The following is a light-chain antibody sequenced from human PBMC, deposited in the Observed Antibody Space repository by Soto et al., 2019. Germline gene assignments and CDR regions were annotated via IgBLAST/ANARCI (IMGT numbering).Light chain of an antibody. V-gene: IGKV1-5*03. Sequence: DIQMTQSPSTLSASVGDRVTITCRASQSITTWLAWYQQKPGKVPKLLIYKANNLQSGVPSRFSGSGSGTEFSLTISSLQPDDFATYYCQQYNDYQYIFGQGTKLEIK. CDR3: QQYNDYQYI. CDR2: KAN. CDR1: QSITTW. J-gene: IGKJ2*01.